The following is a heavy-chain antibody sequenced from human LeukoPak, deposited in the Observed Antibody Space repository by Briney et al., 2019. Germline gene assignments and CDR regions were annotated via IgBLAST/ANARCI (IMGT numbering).Heavy chain of an antibody. J-gene: IGHJ3*02. D-gene: IGHD2-15*01. CDR2: ISYDGSSK. CDR1: GFTFSSYG. Sequence: PGRSLRLSCAASGFTFSSYGMHWVRQAPGKGLEWVAVISYDGSSKYYADSVKGRFTISRDNSKNTLYLQMNSLRAEDTAVYYCAKGQVVVVEPDAFDIWGQGTMVTVSS. V-gene: IGHV3-30*18. CDR3: AKGQVVVVEPDAFDI.